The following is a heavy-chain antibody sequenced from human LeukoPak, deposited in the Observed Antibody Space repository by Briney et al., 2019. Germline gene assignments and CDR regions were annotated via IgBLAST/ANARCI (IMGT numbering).Heavy chain of an antibody. CDR1: GYTLTELS. D-gene: IGHD3-10*01. V-gene: IGHV1-24*01. CDR3: ARTQTSSYYYGSGSYWVYFDY. J-gene: IGHJ4*02. CDR2: FDPEDGET. Sequence: ASVKVSCKVSGYTLTELSMHWVRQAPGKGLEWMGGFDPEDGETIYAQKFQGRVTMTEDTSTDTAYMELSSLRSEDTAVYYCARTQTSSYYYGSGSYWVYFDYWGQGTLVTVSS.